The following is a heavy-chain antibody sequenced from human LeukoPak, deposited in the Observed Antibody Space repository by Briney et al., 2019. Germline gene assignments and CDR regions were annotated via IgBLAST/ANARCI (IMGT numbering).Heavy chain of an antibody. CDR2: IYYSGST. V-gene: IGHV4-59*01. CDR3: AREGQNPAFDI. D-gene: IGHD1-14*01. J-gene: IGHJ3*02. CDR1: GGSISSYY. Sequence: PSETLSLTCTVSGGSISSYYWSWIRQPPGKGLEWIGYIYYSGSTNYNPSLKSRVTISVDTSKNQFSLKLSSVTAADTAVYYCAREGQNPAFDIWGQGTMVTVSS.